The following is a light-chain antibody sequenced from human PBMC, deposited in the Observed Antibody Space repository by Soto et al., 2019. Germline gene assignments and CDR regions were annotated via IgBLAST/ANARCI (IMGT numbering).Light chain of an antibody. CDR1: NSNIGSNP. Sequence: QSVLTQPPSASGAPGQRVTISCSGSNSNIGSNPVYWYQHLPTTAPKLLIYRNDQRRSGVPDRFSGSKSGTSASLAISGLRHEDEADYFCSAWDDSLRGILIGGGTKLTVL. V-gene: IGLV1-47*01. J-gene: IGLJ2*01. CDR3: SAWDDSLRGIL. CDR2: RND.